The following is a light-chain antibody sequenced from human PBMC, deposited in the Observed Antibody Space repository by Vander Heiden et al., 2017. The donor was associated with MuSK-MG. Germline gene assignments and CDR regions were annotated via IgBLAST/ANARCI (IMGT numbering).Light chain of an antibody. V-gene: IGLV1-40*01. Sequence: QPVLTQPPSVPGVPGQRVTISCAGNSSNLGSGPDVHWHHHIPATAPKLILYRNINRPSGVPDRFSGSKSATSASLAITGLQAEDEGDYYGQSYDSTLGGWVFGGGTKLTVL. J-gene: IGLJ3*02. CDR1: SSNLGSGPD. CDR2: RNI. CDR3: QSYDSTLGGWV.